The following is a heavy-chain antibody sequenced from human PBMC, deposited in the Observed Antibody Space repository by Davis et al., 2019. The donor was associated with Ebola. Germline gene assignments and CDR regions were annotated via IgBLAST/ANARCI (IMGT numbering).Heavy chain of an antibody. D-gene: IGHD3-3*01. CDR3: ARWGITIFGVVNLYYYYGMDV. Sequence: ASVKVSCKASGYTFTSYGISWVRQAPGQGLEWMGWISAYNGNTNYAQKLQGRVTITRDTSASTAYMELSSLRSEDTAVYYCARWGITIFGVVNLYYYYGMDVWGQGTTVTVSS. CDR1: GYTFTSYG. J-gene: IGHJ6*02. CDR2: ISAYNGNT. V-gene: IGHV1-18*01.